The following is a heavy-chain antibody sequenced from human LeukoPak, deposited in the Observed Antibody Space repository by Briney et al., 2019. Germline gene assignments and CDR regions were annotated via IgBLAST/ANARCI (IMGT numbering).Heavy chain of an antibody. CDR1: GFTFSGYS. CDR3: ASFPPYLVRTDAFDI. CDR2: ISRSSSHI. D-gene: IGHD3-10*01. J-gene: IGHJ3*02. V-gene: IGHV3-21*01. Sequence: GGSLRLSCAASGFTFSGYSLNWVRQAPGKGLEWVSSISRSSSHIYYADSVKGRFTISRDNAKNSLYLQMNSLRAEDTAVYYCASFPPYLVRTDAFDIWGQGTMVTVSS.